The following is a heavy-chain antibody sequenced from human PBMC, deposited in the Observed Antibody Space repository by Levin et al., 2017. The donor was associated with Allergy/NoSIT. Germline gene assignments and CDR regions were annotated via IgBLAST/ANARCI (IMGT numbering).Heavy chain of an antibody. CDR1: GGSVSSINYY. D-gene: IGHD6-6*01. CDR3: ARRVHIAAPYFDY. Sequence: PSETLSLTCTVSGGSVSSINYYWGWIRQPPGKGLEWIVSIYSDGSTYYNPSLKSRVTISVDTSKNQFSLELSALTAADTAVYYCARRVHIAAPYFDYWGQGTLVTVSS. J-gene: IGHJ4*02. CDR2: IYSDGST. V-gene: IGHV4-39*01.